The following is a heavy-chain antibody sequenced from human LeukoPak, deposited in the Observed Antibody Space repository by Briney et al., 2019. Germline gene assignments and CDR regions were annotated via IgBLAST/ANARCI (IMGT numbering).Heavy chain of an antibody. CDR2: IYPGDSDT. D-gene: IGHD4-17*01. Sequence: GESLKISCKGSGYRFTSYWIGWVRQMPGKGLEWMGIIYPGDSDTRYSPSFQGQVTISADKSISTAYLQWSSLKASDTAMYYCARHRRFGDYPGPFDYCAQGTRVTVSS. J-gene: IGHJ4*02. V-gene: IGHV5-51*01. CDR1: GYRFTSYW. CDR3: ARHRRFGDYPGPFDY.